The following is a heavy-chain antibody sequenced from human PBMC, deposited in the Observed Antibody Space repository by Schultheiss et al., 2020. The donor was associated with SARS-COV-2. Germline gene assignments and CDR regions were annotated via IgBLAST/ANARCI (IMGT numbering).Heavy chain of an antibody. CDR1: GFTLSTYV. CDR3: AIYLGSNADY. CDR2: ISGSNVNT. D-gene: IGHD4/OR15-4a*01. Sequence: GESLKISCAASGFTLSTYVMNWVRQVPGKGLEWVSGISGSNVNTYYVDSVKGRFTFSSDNSKNTVYLQMNSLRAEDTAIYYCAIYLGSNADYWGPGTLVTVSS. V-gene: IGHV3-23*01. J-gene: IGHJ4*02.